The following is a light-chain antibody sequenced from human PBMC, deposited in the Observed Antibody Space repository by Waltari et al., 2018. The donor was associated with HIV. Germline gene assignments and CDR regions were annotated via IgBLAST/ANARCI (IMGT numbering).Light chain of an antibody. CDR1: SGHSSYI. CDR3: ETWGSNTNWV. Sequence: QPVPTQSSSASASLGSSVKLTCTLSSGHSSYIIAWHQQQPGKAPRYLMKLEGSGSYNKGSGVPDRFSGSSSGADRYLTISNLQSEDEADYYCETWGSNTNWVFGGGTKLTVL. V-gene: IGLV4-60*03. CDR2: LEGSGSY. J-gene: IGLJ3*02.